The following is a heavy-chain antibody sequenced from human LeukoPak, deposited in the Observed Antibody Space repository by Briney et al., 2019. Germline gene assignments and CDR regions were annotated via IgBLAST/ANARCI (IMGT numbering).Heavy chain of an antibody. V-gene: IGHV1-18*01. Sequence: ASVKVSCKASGYTFTSYGISWVRQAPGQGLEWMGWISAYNGNTNYAQKLKGRVTMTTDTSTSTAYMELRSLRSDDTAVYYCARVPGDYGWFGNYYYMDVWGKGTTVTVSS. J-gene: IGHJ6*03. CDR1: GYTFTSYG. CDR3: ARVPGDYGWFGNYYYMDV. CDR2: ISAYNGNT. D-gene: IGHD4-17*01.